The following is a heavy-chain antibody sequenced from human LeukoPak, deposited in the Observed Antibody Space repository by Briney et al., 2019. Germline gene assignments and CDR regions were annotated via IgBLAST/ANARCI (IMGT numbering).Heavy chain of an antibody. Sequence: GGSLILSCVASGFTFSSYWMHWVRQAPGKGLVWVSRINSDGSATSYADSVKGRFTISRDNAKNTLYLQMNSLRAEDTAVYYCARDYNWNPPDYWGQGTLVTVSA. CDR2: INSDGSAT. J-gene: IGHJ4*02. D-gene: IGHD1-1*01. CDR1: GFTFSSYW. CDR3: ARDYNWNPPDY. V-gene: IGHV3-74*01.